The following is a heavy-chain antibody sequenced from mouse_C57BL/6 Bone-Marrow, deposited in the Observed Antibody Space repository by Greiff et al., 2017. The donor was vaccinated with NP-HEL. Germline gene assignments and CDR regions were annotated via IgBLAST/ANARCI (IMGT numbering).Heavy chain of an antibody. CDR1: GYAFSSYW. J-gene: IGHJ3*01. V-gene: IGHV1-80*01. Sequence: VQLQQSGAELVKPGASVKISCKASGYAFSSYWMNWVKQRPGKGLEWIGQIYPGDGDTNYNGKFKGKATLTADKSSSTAYMQLSSLTSEDSAVYLCARSLTGAAWFAYWGQGTLVTVSA. D-gene: IGHD4-1*01. CDR2: IYPGDGDT. CDR3: ARSLTGAAWFAY.